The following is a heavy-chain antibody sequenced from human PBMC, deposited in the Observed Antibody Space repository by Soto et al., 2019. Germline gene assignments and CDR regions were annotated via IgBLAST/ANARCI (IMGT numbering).Heavy chain of an antibody. CDR1: GGTFSSYA. CDR3: ARADCSSTSCFPSYYYGMDV. J-gene: IGHJ6*02. V-gene: IGHV1-69*13. Sequence: GASVKVSCKASGGTFSSYAISWVRQAPGQGLEWMGGISPIFGTANYAQKFQGRVTITADESTSTAYMELSSLRSEDTAVYYCARADCSSTSCFPSYYYGMDVWGQGTTVTVSS. CDR2: ISPIFGTA. D-gene: IGHD2-2*01.